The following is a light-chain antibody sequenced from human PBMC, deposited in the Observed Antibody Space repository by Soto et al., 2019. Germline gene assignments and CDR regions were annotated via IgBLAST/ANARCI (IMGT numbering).Light chain of an antibody. Sequence: QSVLTQPPSVSAAPGQRVSISCSGGSSNIGKNSVSWYQQLPATAPKLLIYDDHQRPSGIPDRFSASKSGTSATLDITGLQPADEADYYCATWDSSLSAGRVFGGGTKLTVL. J-gene: IGLJ2*01. CDR1: SSNIGKNS. V-gene: IGLV1-51*01. CDR2: DDH. CDR3: ATWDSSLSAGRV.